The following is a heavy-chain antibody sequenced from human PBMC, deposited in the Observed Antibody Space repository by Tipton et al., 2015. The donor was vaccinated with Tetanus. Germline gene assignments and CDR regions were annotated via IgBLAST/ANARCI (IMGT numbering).Heavy chain of an antibody. CDR1: GYTFTSYG. D-gene: IGHD6-19*01. V-gene: IGHV1-18*01. CDR2: NGGHNGDT. J-gene: IGHJ4*02. CDR3: ARLVRQWLVPEDC. Sequence: QLVQSGAEVKKPGASVKVSCKASGYTFTSYGINWVRQAPGQGLEWMGWNGGHNGDTNYAQKFQGTVTMTTDTSTNTAYMELRSLRSDDTGVYYCARLVRQWLVPEDCWGQGTLVTVSS.